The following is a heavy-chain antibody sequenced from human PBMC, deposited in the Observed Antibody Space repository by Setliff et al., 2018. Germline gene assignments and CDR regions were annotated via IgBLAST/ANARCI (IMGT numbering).Heavy chain of an antibody. D-gene: IGHD6-19*01. J-gene: IGHJ4*02. CDR2: IYDNGNT. CDR1: GGSISNHY. V-gene: IGHV4-59*11. Sequence: SETLSLTCSASGGSISNHYWSWIRQPPGKGLEWIGYIYDNGNTNYNPSLKSRVTISVDTSKKQFSLKLSSVTAADTAVYYCARGIVAGTGAPGYWGQGTLVTVSS. CDR3: ARGIVAGTGAPGY.